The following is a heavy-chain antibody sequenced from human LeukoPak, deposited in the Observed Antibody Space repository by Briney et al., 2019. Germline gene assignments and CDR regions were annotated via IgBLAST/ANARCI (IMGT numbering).Heavy chain of an antibody. CDR1: GGSISSYY. Sequence: PSETLSLTCTVSGGSISSYYWSWIRQPPGKELEWIAYINNRGTTNYNPSLKSRVTISVDRSKNQFSLKLSSVTAADTAVYYCARSQDVDTATRHDAFDIWGQGTMVTVSS. CDR2: INNRGTT. D-gene: IGHD5-18*01. J-gene: IGHJ3*02. CDR3: ARSQDVDTATRHDAFDI. V-gene: IGHV4-59*12.